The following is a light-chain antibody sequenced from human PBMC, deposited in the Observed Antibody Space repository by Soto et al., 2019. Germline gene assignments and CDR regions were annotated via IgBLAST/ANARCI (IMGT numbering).Light chain of an antibody. CDR3: QQYNSYPWT. CDR1: QSISSW. J-gene: IGKJ1*01. V-gene: IGKV1-5*03. CDR2: KAS. Sequence: DIQMTQSPSTLSASVGDRVTITCRASQSISSWLAWYQQEPGKAPKLLIYKASSLESGGPSRFSGSGPGTEFTLTISSLQPDDFATYYCQQYNSYPWTFGQGTKVQIK.